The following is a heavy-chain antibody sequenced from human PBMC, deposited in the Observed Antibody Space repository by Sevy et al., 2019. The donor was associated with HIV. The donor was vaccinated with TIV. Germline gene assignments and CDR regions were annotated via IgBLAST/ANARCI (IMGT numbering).Heavy chain of an antibody. J-gene: IGHJ4*02. D-gene: IGHD3-3*01. CDR3: TRHTPSVY. CDR1: GFTFSGSA. V-gene: IGHV3-73*01. Sequence: GESLKISCAASGFTFSGSAMHWVRQASGKGLEWVGRIRSKANSYATAYAASVKGRFTISRDDSKNTAYLQMNSLKTEETAVYYCTRHTPSVYWGQGTLVTVSS. CDR2: IRSKANSYAT.